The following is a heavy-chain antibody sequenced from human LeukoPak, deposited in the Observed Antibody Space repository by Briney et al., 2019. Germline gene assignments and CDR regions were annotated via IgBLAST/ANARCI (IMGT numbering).Heavy chain of an antibody. Sequence: GASVKVSCTASGYTFTSYGISWVRQAPRQGLEWMGWINGYNGNTNYAQKFQGRVTMPTDTSTSTAYMELRSLRSDDTAVYYCARDWNNDMDVWGQGTTVTVSS. CDR3: ARDWNNDMDV. D-gene: IGHD1/OR15-1a*01. CDR1: GYTFTSYG. J-gene: IGHJ6*02. V-gene: IGHV1-18*01. CDR2: INGYNGNT.